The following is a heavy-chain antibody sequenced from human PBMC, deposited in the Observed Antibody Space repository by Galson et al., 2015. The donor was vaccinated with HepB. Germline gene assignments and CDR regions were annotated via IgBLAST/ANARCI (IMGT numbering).Heavy chain of an antibody. J-gene: IGHJ4*02. V-gene: IGHV2-5*01. CDR3: AHRRVAVTNFFDF. CDR1: GFSLNTDGVG. D-gene: IGHD4-11*01. Sequence: PALVKPTPTLTLTCTCSGFSLNTDGVGVGWIRQPPGKALEWLALIHWNDDKRYNSSLKNRLTITKDTSKNQVVLTMTNMDPVDTATYYCAHRRVAVTNFFDFWGQGILVTVSS. CDR2: IHWNDDK.